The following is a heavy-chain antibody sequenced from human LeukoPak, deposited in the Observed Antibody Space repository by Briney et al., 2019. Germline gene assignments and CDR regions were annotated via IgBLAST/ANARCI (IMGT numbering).Heavy chain of an antibody. J-gene: IGHJ4*02. D-gene: IGHD2-2*01. CDR2: IYYSGST. Sequence: SETLSLTCTVSGGSISSYYWSWIRQPPGKGLEWIGYIYYSGSTNYNPSLKSRVTISVDTSKNQFSLKLSSVTAADTAVYYCATGVCCSSTSCFDHWGQGTLVTVSS. CDR1: GGSISSYY. V-gene: IGHV4-59*08. CDR3: ATGVCCSSTSCFDH.